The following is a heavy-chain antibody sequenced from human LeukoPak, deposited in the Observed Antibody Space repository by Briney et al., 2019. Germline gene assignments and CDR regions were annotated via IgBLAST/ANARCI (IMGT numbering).Heavy chain of an antibody. J-gene: IGHJ4*02. CDR2: TSASVST. CDR3: AREATMAV. Sequence: SETLSLTCAVSGGSIPNYYWSWIRQPAGKGLEWIGRTSASVSTNYNPSLKSRVTMSADTSKNQLSLKLTSVTAADTAVYYCAREATMAVWGQGTLVTVSS. CDR1: GGSIPNYY. V-gene: IGHV4-4*07. D-gene: IGHD3-10*01.